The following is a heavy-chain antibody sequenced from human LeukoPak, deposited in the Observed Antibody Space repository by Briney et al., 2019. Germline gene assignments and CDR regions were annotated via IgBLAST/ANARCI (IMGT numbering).Heavy chain of an antibody. CDR3: AITIFGVVIPSY. CDR1: GYTFTSYG. Sequence: ASVKVSCKASGYTFTSYGISWVRQAPGQGLEWMGWISAYNGNTNYAQKLQGRVTLTTDTSTSTAYMELRGLRSDDTAVYYCAITIFGVVIPSYWGQGTLVTVSS. J-gene: IGHJ4*02. V-gene: IGHV1-18*01. D-gene: IGHD3-3*01. CDR2: ISAYNGNT.